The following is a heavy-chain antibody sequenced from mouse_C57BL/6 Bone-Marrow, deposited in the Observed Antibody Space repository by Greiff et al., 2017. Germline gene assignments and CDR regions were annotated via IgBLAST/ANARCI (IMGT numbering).Heavy chain of an antibody. Sequence: QVQLQQSGAELARPGASVKLSCKASGYTFTSYGISWVKQRTGQGLEWIGGIYPRSGNTYYNEKFKGKATLTADKSSSTAYVELRSLTSEDSAVFFYARGFYGYDRFAYWGQGTLVTVSA. J-gene: IGHJ3*01. CDR3: ARGFYGYDRFAY. D-gene: IGHD2-2*01. CDR2: IYPRSGNT. V-gene: IGHV1-81*01. CDR1: GYTFTSYG.